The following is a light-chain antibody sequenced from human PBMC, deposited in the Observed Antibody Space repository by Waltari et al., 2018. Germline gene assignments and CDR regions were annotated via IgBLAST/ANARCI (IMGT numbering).Light chain of an antibody. CDR1: QTLTTY. Sequence: DIQLTQSPSYLSASVGDRVTITCRASQTLTTYLNWYQQRTGTAPKFLIYAASNLETGVPSRFSGGGSWTDFTLTISGLQPDDFATYYCQQSKEVPFTFGQGTKLEIK. J-gene: IGKJ2*01. CDR2: AAS. V-gene: IGKV1-39*01. CDR3: QQSKEVPFT.